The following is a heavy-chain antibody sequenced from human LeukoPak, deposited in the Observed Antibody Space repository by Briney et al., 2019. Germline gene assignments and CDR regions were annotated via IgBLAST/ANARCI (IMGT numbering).Heavy chain of an antibody. CDR3: SKGGLQTRNCYFAL. J-gene: IGHJ2*01. CDR1: GFIFDDYV. V-gene: IGHV3-43*01. CDR2: ISWDGGST. D-gene: IGHD5-18*01. Sequence: PGGSLPLSCAASGFIFDDYVLHWVRQAAGKGLEWVSLISWDGGSTYYADSVKGRFTISRHNSSNKLTLAINSQRTEETHVCFCSKGGLQTRNCYFALWGRGTLVTVSS.